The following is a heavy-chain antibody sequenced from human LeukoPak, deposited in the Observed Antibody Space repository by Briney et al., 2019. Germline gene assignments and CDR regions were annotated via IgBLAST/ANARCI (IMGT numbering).Heavy chain of an antibody. CDR1: GSTFSGYP. J-gene: IGHJ4*02. CDR3: AGEGSRGYYPY. D-gene: IGHD3-22*01. V-gene: IGHV3-30-3*01. CDR2: ISHDGSDK. Sequence: GGSLRLSCAASGSTFSGYPTHWVRQTPGKGLEWVAVISHDGSDKHYADPVKGRFTISRDNSKNTVYLQMNSLRAEDTAVYYCAGEGSRGYYPYWGQGILVTVSS.